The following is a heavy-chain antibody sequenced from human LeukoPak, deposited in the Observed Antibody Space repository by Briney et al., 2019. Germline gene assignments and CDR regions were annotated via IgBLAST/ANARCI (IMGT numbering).Heavy chain of an antibody. D-gene: IGHD3-3*01. Sequence: ASVKVSCKASGYTFTGYYMHWVRQAPGQGLEWVGWIDPNSGGTNYALKFQGRVTMTRDTSSSTAYMELSRLRSDDTALYFCARAGRSGYYYFDYWGQGTLVTVSS. CDR1: GYTFTGYY. V-gene: IGHV1-2*02. J-gene: IGHJ4*02. CDR3: ARAGRSGYYYFDY. CDR2: IDPNSGGT.